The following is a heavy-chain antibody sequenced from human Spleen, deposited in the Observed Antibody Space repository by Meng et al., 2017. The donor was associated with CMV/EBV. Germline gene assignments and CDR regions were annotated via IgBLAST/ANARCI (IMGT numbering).Heavy chain of an antibody. V-gene: IGHV3-23*01. D-gene: IGHD2-2*01. CDR3: ARAGQRGSSDYFDY. J-gene: IGHJ4*02. Sequence: GESLKISCAASGFTFNNYAMSWVRQAPGKGLEWVSTISDSGGSTFYADSGKGRFTISRDNSKNTLYLQMNSLRAEDTAVYYCARAGQRGSSDYFDYWGQGTLVTVSS. CDR1: GFTFNNYA. CDR2: ISDSGGST.